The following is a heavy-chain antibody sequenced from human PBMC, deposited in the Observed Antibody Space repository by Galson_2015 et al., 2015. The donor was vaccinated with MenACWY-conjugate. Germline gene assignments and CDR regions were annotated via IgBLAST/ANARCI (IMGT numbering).Heavy chain of an antibody. CDR2: ISSYSTYI. D-gene: IGHD1-1*01. V-gene: IGHV3-21*01. J-gene: IGHJ5*02. CDR1: GFTFRSYN. Sequence: SLRLSCAASGFTFRSYNMHWVRQAPGKGLQCVSSISSYSTYIYYEDSVKGRFTISRYNANKSLYLELNTLRAEDKAVYFCAREDPTWKVDLWGQGTPVTVSS. CDR3: AREDPTWKVDL.